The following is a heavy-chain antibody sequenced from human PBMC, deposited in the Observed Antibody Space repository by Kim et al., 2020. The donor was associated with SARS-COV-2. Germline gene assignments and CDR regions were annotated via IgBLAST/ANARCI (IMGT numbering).Heavy chain of an antibody. Sequence: GGSLRLSYAASGFTFSNYWMHWVRQAPGKGLVWVSHINSDESSTSYADSVKGRFTISRDNAKNTLYLQMNSLRAEDTAVYYCARDGRDSGSYPYFDYWGQGSLVTVSS. CDR1: GFTFSNYW. CDR2: INSDESST. D-gene: IGHD3-10*01. J-gene: IGHJ4*02. CDR3: ARDGRDSGSYPYFDY. V-gene: IGHV3-74*01.